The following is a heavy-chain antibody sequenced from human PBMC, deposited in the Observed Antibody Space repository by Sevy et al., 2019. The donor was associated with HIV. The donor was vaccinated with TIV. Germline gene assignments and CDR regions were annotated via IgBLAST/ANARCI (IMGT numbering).Heavy chain of an antibody. V-gene: IGHV3-30*18. D-gene: IGHD3-10*01. CDR3: AKEEGTMVRGVQLVLTAIPRGGGMDV. Sequence: GGSLRLSCAASGFTFSSYGMHWVRQAPGKGLEWVAVISYDGSNKYYADSVKGGFTISGDNYKNTLYLQMNSLGAGDTAGYYGAKEEGTMVRGVQLVLTAIPRGGGMDVWGQGTTVTVSS. J-gene: IGHJ6*02. CDR1: GFTFSSYG. CDR2: ISYDGSNK.